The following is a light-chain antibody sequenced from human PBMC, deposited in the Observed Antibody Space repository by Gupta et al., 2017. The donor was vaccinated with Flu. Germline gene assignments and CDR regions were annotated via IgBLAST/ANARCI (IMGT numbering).Light chain of an antibody. Sequence: ILLTQYPGILSLSPGESATLSCRASQSVRSSHLAWYQQKPGQAPRLLINSVSSRATGIPDRFSGSGYGAEVTLTISGREPEDFAVYYCQQYYVSSGYSFGQGTKVEIK. CDR1: QSVRSSH. J-gene: IGKJ2*01. V-gene: IGKV3-20*01. CDR2: SVS. CDR3: QQYYVSSGYS.